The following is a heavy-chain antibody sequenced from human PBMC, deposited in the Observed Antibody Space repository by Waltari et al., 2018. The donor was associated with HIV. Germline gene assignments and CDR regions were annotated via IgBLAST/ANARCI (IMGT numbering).Heavy chain of an antibody. CDR3: AKDDSTGSSGYYPFHY. V-gene: IGHV3-23*04. J-gene: IGHJ4*02. CDR1: GFTFTNYA. CDR2: ISGSGGST. D-gene: IGHD3-22*01. Sequence: EVQLVESGGGLVQPGGSLRLSCAASGFTFTNYAMNWVRQAPGKGLEGVSAISGSGGSTYYGDAVKGRFTSSRDNSKNTLYLQMNSLRAEDTAVYYCAKDDSTGSSGYYPFHYWGQGTLITVSS.